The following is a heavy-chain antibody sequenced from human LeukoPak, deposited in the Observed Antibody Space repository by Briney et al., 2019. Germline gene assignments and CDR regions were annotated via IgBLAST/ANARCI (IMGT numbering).Heavy chain of an antibody. J-gene: IGHJ3*02. CDR3: AKDIVSAQIYSVAFDI. CDR2: ISWNSGSI. Sequence: GRSLRLSCAASGFTFDDYAMHWVRHAPGKGLEWVSGISWNSGSIGYADSVKGRFTISRDNAKNSLYLQMNSLRAEDTALYYCAKDIVSAQIYSVAFDIWGQGTMVTVSS. D-gene: IGHD2-15*01. V-gene: IGHV3-9*01. CDR1: GFTFDDYA.